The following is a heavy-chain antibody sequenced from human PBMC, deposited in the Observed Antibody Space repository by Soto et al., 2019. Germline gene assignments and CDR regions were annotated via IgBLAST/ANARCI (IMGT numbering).Heavy chain of an antibody. CDR1: GFTFGSYA. CDR3: AIALRPSLNFFYYRDV. D-gene: IGHD2-2*01. Sequence: EVQLLESGGGLVQPGGSLRLSCVVSGFTFGSYAMSWVRQAPEKGPEWVAILGGNGFTTYYADSVKGRFTISGDKSKSTLFLQMNSLRAYDTGVYYCAIALRPSLNFFYYRDVLGRWTSVTVSS. CDR2: LGGNGFTT. V-gene: IGHV3-23*01. J-gene: IGHJ6*03.